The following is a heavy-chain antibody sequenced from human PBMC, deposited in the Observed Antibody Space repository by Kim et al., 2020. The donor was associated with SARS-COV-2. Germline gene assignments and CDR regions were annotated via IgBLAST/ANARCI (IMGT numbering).Heavy chain of an antibody. CDR3: ARGVWAAGTGRCYFDY. V-gene: IGHV4-4*07. J-gene: IGHJ4*02. Sequence: SLKGRVTMSVDTSKNQFSLKLSSVTAADTAVYYCARGVWAAGTGRCYFDYWGQGTLVTVSS. D-gene: IGHD6-13*01.